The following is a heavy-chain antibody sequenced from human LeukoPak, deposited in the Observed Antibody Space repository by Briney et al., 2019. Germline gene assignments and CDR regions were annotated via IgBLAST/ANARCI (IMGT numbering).Heavy chain of an antibody. J-gene: IGHJ4*02. V-gene: IGHV3-30*04. CDR2: ISYYGRNK. Sequence: GGSLRLSCAGSGFTFSNYAMNWVRQAPGQGLEWMAFISYYGRNKYYADSVKGRFTISRDNSKNTLYLLMNSLRAEDTAVYYCAKDLNYDSSGYYPPKGFDYWGQGTLVTVSS. CDR3: AKDLNYDSSGYYPPKGFDY. CDR1: GFTFSNYA. D-gene: IGHD3-22*01.